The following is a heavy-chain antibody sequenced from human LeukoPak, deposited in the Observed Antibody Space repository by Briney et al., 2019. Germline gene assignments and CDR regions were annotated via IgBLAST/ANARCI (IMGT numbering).Heavy chain of an antibody. CDR1: GFTFRKFD. J-gene: IGHJ3*01. Sequence: SGGSLRLSCVPSGFTFRKFDFCSVRPAPGKGLGWVSGFGGDVGDDTYYADSVKGRFTISRDNAKNTLYLQMNNLRAEDTAVYYCAKDEDYTISGNYYDALDVWGQGTLVTVS. V-gene: IGHV3-23*01. CDR2: FGGDVGDDT. D-gene: IGHD1-26*01. CDR3: AKDEDYTISGNYYDALDV.